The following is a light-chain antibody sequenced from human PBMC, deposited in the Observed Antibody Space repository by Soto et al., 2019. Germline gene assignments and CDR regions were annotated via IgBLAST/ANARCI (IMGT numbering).Light chain of an antibody. CDR1: QGISSY. J-gene: IGKJ3*01. V-gene: IGKV1-9*01. CDR2: AAS. CDR3: QQLNSYHPEVIT. Sequence: DIQLTQSPSFLSASVGDRVTITCRASQGISSYLAWYQQKPGKAPKLLIYAASTLQSGVPSRFSGSGSGTEFTLTISSLQPEDFATYYCQQLNSYHPEVITFGPGTKVDIK.